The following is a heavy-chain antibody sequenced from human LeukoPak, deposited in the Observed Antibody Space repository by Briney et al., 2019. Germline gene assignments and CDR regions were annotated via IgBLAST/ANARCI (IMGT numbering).Heavy chain of an antibody. CDR1: GGSFSNYY. CDR3: ARWNLDLAYDI. J-gene: IGHJ3*02. CDR2: IYSTGSI. V-gene: IGHV4-59*08. D-gene: IGHD1-1*01. Sequence: KPSETLSLTCTLSGGSFSNYYWTWIRQPPGKGPEWLGYIYSTGSISYNPSLESRVTISIDTSKNTFSLKLTSVTAADTAVYFCARWNLDLAYDIWGQGTMVTVSS.